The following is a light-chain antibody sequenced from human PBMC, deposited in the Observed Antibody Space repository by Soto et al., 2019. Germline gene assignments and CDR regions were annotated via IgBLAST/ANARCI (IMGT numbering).Light chain of an antibody. CDR1: SSDVGSYNV. CDR2: DVT. J-gene: IGLJ1*01. V-gene: IGLV2-23*02. Sequence: QSALTQPASVSGSPGQSITISCTGTSSDVGSYNVVSWYQHHPGKAHKLMIYDVTKRPSGVSNRFSGSKSGNTASLTISGLQAEDEADYYCCSYAGSSTYVFGTGTKLTVL. CDR3: CSYAGSSTYV.